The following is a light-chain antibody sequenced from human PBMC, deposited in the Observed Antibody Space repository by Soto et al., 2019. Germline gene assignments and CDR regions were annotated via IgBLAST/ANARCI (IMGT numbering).Light chain of an antibody. CDR1: QGIRNY. CDR2: AAS. Sequence: DIQMTQSPSSLSASVGDRVTITCRASQGIRNYLAWYQQRPGKVPKLLIYAASTLQSGVPSRFSGSGSGTDFTLTISSLQPEDVATYYCQKYSSAPFTFGPGTKVDIK. CDR3: QKYSSAPFT. J-gene: IGKJ3*01. V-gene: IGKV1-27*01.